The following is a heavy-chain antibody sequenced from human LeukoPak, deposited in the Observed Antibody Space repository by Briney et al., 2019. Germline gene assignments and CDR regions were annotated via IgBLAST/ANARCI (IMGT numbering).Heavy chain of an antibody. J-gene: IGHJ4*02. CDR2: INPNSGGT. V-gene: IGHV1-2*06. Sequence: ASVKVSCKASGYTFTGYYMHWVRQAPGQGLEWMGRINPNSGGTNYAQKFQGRVTMTRDTSISTAYMELSWLRSDDTAVYYCARDWQGYCSGGSCYPTSDYWGQGTLVTVSS. CDR1: GYTFTGYY. D-gene: IGHD2-15*01. CDR3: ARDWQGYCSGGSCYPTSDY.